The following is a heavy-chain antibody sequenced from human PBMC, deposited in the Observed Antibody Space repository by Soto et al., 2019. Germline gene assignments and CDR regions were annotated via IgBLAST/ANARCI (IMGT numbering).Heavy chain of an antibody. Sequence: SETLSLTCTVSGGSISSGGYYWSWIRQHPGKGLEWIGYIYYSGSTYYNPSLKSRVTISVDTSKNQFSLKLSSLTAADTAVYYCARAVDYCSSTSCYGPTMDYYYYMDVWGKGTTVTVSS. CDR1: GGSISSGGYY. CDR2: IYYSGST. CDR3: ARAVDYCSSTSCYGPTMDYYYYMDV. D-gene: IGHD2-2*01. V-gene: IGHV4-31*03. J-gene: IGHJ6*03.